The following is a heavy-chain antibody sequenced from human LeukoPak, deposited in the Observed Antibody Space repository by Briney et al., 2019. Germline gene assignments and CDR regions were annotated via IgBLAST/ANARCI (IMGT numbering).Heavy chain of an antibody. V-gene: IGHV3-23*01. D-gene: IGHD2-21*01. CDR1: GFTFSSYA. CDR3: AKFLPTHIVVANYYFDY. CDR2: ISGSGGST. J-gene: IGHJ4*02. Sequence: GGSLRLSCAASGFTFSSYAMSWVRQAPGKGLEWVSAISGSGGSTYYADSVKGRFTISRDNSKNTLYLQMNSLRAKDTAVYYCAKFLPTHIVVANYYFDYWGQGTLVTVSS.